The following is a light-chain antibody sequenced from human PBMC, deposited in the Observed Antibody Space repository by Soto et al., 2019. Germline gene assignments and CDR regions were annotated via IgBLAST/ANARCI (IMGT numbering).Light chain of an antibody. Sequence: EIVMTQSPATLSVSPGERATLSCRASQSVSSNFAWYQQKPGQAPRLLIYGASTRATGIPARFSGSGSGTEFTLTSSGLQSEDFSVYYCQQYNNWPRTFGQGTKVEIK. CDR1: QSVSSN. J-gene: IGKJ1*01. CDR3: QQYNNWPRT. CDR2: GAS. V-gene: IGKV3-15*01.